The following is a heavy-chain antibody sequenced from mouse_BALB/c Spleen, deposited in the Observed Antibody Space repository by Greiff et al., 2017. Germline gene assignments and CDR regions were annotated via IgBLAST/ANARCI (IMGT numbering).Heavy chain of an antibody. D-gene: IGHD2-10*02. Sequence: EVKLQESGAELVKPGASVKLSCTASGFNIKDTYMHWVKQRPEQGLEWIGRIDPANGNTKYDPKFQGKATITADTSSNTAYLQLSSLTSEDTAVYYCARGYDYYAMDYWGQGTSVTVSS. V-gene: IGHV14-3*02. J-gene: IGHJ4*01. CDR1: GFNIKDTY. CDR3: ARGYDYYAMDY. CDR2: IDPANGNT.